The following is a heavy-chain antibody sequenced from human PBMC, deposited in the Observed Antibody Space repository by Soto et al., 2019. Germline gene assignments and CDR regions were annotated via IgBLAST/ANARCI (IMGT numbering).Heavy chain of an antibody. CDR3: AKGFSRYFDS. CDR2: ISWNISAI. Sequence: QLVESGGGVVQPGGSLRLSCAASGFTFEDYSMHWVRQVPGKGLEWVSGISWNISAIGYADAVKGRFTISRNNAKNSLSLQMDSLRAEDPALYYCAKGFSRYFDSWGQGVLVTVSA. CDR1: GFTFEDYS. J-gene: IGHJ4*02. D-gene: IGHD2-2*01. V-gene: IGHV3-9*01.